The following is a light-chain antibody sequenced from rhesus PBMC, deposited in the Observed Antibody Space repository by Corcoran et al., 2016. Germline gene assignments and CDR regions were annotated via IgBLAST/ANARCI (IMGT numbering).Light chain of an antibody. V-gene: IGKV1-44*02. CDR1: QTISSY. CDR3: QQHNSHPLT. CDR2: AAS. J-gene: IGKJ4*01. Sequence: DIQMTQSPSSLSASVGDRVTITCRASQTISSYLAWYQQKPGKVPKLLIYAASSLESGVPSRFSGSGSVTEFTLTISSLQPEDFATYYCQQHNSHPLTFGGGTKVEIK.